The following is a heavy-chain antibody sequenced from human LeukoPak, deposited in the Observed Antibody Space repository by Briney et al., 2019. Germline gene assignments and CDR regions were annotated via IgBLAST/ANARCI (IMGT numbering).Heavy chain of an antibody. Sequence: SGPTLVKPTQTLTLTCTFSGFSLTTSGVGVGWIRQPPGKALEWLSLINWDDQKVYSPSLQSRLSITKDTSKNQVVLTMANVDPVDTATYYCAHRRDSSGYQYRYWFAPWGQGTLVTVSS. CDR2: INWDDQK. CDR3: AHRRDSSGYQYRYWFAP. V-gene: IGHV2-5*02. D-gene: IGHD3-22*01. CDR1: GFSLTTSGVG. J-gene: IGHJ5*02.